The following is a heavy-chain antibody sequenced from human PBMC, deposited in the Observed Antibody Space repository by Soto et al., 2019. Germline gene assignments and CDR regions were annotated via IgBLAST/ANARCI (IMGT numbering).Heavy chain of an antibody. CDR1: GGSISSSSYY. J-gene: IGHJ6*03. CDR3: ARNPAARIYYYYYYYMDV. CDR2: IYYSGST. Sequence: QLQLQESGPGLVKPSETLSLTCTVSGGSISSSSYYWGWIRQPPGKGLEWIGSIYYSGSTYYNPSLKSRVTISVDTSKNQFSLKLNSVTAADTAVYYCARNPAARIYYYYYYYMDVWGKGTTVTVSS. V-gene: IGHV4-39*01. D-gene: IGHD6-6*01.